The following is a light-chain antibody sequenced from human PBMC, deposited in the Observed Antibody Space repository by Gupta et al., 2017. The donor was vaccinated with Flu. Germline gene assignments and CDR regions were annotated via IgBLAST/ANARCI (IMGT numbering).Light chain of an antibody. CDR3: QQRSKWPVT. V-gene: IGKV3-11*01. J-gene: IGKJ5*01. CDR2: DAS. CDR1: QSVSSS. Sequence: EIVLTQSPATLSLSPGERATLSCRASQSVSSSLAWYQQKPGQAPRLLIYDASNRATGIPARFSGSGSGTDFTLTISSLDPEDHAVYYCQQRSKWPVTFGQGTRLEI.